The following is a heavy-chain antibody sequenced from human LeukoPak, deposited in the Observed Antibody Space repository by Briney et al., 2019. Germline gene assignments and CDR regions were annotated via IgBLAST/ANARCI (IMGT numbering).Heavy chain of an antibody. Sequence: GASVTVSFKASGYTFTSYGISWVRQAPGQGREWMGWISAYNGNTNYAQKLQGRVTMTTDTSTSTAYMELRSLRSDDTAVYYCARDRLPPVAFFDYWGQGTLVTVSS. CDR3: ARDRLPPVAFFDY. J-gene: IGHJ4*02. CDR1: GYTFTSYG. CDR2: ISAYNGNT. V-gene: IGHV1-18*01. D-gene: IGHD4-11*01.